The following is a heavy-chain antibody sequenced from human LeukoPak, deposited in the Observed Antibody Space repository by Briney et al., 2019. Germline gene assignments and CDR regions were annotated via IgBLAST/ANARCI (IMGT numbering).Heavy chain of an antibody. CDR2: INHSGST. J-gene: IGHJ5*02. CDR1: GGSFSGYY. CDR3: ARTKYSPPSWFDP. Sequence: PSETLSLTCAGYGGSFSGYYWSWIRQPPGKGLEWIGEINHSGSTNYNPSLKSRVTISVDTSKNQFSLKLSSVTAADTAVYYCARTKYSPPSWFDPWGQGTLVTVSS. V-gene: IGHV4-34*01. D-gene: IGHD6-6*01.